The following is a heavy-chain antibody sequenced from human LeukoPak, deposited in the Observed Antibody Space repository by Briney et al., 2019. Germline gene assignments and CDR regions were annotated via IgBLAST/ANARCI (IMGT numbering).Heavy chain of an antibody. J-gene: IGHJ6*02. V-gene: IGHV4-31*03. Sequence: PSETLSLTCTVSGGSISSGGYYWSWIRQHPGKGLEWIGYICYSGSTYYNPSLKSRVTISVDTSKNQFSLKLSSVTAADTAVYYCAREQGYGSGSKGYYYYYGMDVWGQGTTVTVSS. D-gene: IGHD3-10*01. CDR3: AREQGYGSGSKGYYYYYGMDV. CDR1: GGSISSGGYY. CDR2: ICYSGST.